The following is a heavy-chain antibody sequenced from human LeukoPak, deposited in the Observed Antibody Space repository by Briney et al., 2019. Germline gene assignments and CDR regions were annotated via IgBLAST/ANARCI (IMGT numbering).Heavy chain of an antibody. CDR2: ISYDGTKE. CDR1: GFKFRDFD. J-gene: IGHJ4*02. V-gene: IGHV3-30*03. CDR3: VRDVAF. Sequence: GGSLRLSCKTSGFKFRDFDMDWVRQAPGKGLEWVAHISYDGTKEYYADSVKGRFSISRDNSQDTVYLQLSSLTTEDTARYYCVRDVAFWGQGTLIIVSS.